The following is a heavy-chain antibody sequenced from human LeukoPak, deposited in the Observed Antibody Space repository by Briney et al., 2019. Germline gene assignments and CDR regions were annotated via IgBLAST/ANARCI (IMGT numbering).Heavy chain of an antibody. CDR3: ARVKASQLLEDF. CDR2: VSSSSSTM. V-gene: IGHV3-48*04. CDR1: GFTFSTYS. Sequence: GGSLRLSCAASGFTFSTYSMNWVRQAPGKGLEWVSYVSSSSSTMYYADSVKGLFTISRDNAKNSLYLQMNSLRAEDTAVYYCARVKASQLLEDFWGQGTLVTVSS. D-gene: IGHD2-2*01. J-gene: IGHJ4*02.